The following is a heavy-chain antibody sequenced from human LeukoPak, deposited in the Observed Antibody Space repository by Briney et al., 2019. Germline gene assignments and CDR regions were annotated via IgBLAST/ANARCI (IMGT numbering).Heavy chain of an antibody. D-gene: IGHD4-17*01. V-gene: IGHV3-30*02. CDR2: IQFHGASR. J-gene: IGHJ4*02. Sequence: GGSLRLSCAASGFTFSSFGMHWVRQAPGKGLEWVAYIQFHGASRFYADSVKGRFTISRDNSKNTLYLQMNNLRPEDTAVYYCAKGPIQDYGDFYLDYWGQGALVTVSP. CDR3: AKGPIQDYGDFYLDY. CDR1: GFTFSSFG.